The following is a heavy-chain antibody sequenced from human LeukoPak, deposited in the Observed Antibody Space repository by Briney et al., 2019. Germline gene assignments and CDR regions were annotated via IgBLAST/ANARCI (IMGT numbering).Heavy chain of an antibody. CDR2: IKQDGSEK. V-gene: IGHV3-7*01. CDR3: ARETADYGDDGENFDY. Sequence: GGSLRLSCAASGFTFSSYWMSWVRQAPGKGLEWVANIKQDGSEKYYVDSVKDRFTISRDNAKNSLYLQMNSLRAEDTAVYYCARETADYGDDGENFDYWGQGTLVTVSS. CDR1: GFTFSSYW. D-gene: IGHD4-17*01. J-gene: IGHJ4*02.